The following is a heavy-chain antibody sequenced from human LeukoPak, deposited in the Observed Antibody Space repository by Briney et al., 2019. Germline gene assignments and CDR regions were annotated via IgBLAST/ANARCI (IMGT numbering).Heavy chain of an antibody. CDR3: AREYSAFDF. CDR1: GFTFTSYA. V-gene: IGHV3-33*01. CDR2: TWQDGDDK. J-gene: IGHJ3*01. D-gene: IGHD2-15*01. Sequence: GKSLTLSCAASGFTFTSYAMHWVRQAPGKGLEWVAVTWQDGDDKIYADSVKGRFTISRDKSKNTLFLQMNGLRAEDTAVYYCAREYSAFDFWGQGTMVTVSS.